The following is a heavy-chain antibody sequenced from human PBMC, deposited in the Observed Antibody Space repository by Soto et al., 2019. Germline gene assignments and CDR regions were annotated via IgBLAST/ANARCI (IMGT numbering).Heavy chain of an antibody. Sequence: EVQLVESGGGLVQPGGSLRLSCAASGFTFSSYWMSWVRQAPVKGLEWVGNIKQDGSEKNYVDFVKGRVTISRDNAKNPRYRQMNSRRAEDTAVYYCARIASAGRGWDVWGQGTTVVVSS. CDR3: ARIASAGRGWDV. V-gene: IGHV3-7*01. D-gene: IGHD6-13*01. J-gene: IGHJ6*02. CDR2: IKQDGSEK. CDR1: GFTFSSYW.